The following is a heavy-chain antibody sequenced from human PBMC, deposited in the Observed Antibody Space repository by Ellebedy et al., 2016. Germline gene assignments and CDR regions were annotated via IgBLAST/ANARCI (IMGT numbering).Heavy chain of an antibody. CDR3: AKRTGYGANSEIDY. D-gene: IGHD4-23*01. V-gene: IGHV3-23*01. J-gene: IGHJ4*02. CDR1: GFTFSTYA. CDR2: LSGSGGNT. Sequence: GESLKISCAASGFTFSTYAMSWVRQAPGKGLEWVSTLSGSGGNTYYADSVKGRFTISRDNSKNTMYLQMNSLRAEDTAVYYCAKRTGYGANSEIDYWGQGTLVTVSS.